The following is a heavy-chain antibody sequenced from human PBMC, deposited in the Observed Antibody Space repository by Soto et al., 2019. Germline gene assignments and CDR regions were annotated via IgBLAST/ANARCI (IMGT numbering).Heavy chain of an antibody. CDR1: GYTFTGYY. D-gene: IGHD2-15*01. V-gene: IGHV1-2*04. J-gene: IGHJ6*02. Sequence: QVQLVQSGAEVKKPGASVKVSCKASGYTFTGYYMHWVRQASGQGLEWMGWINPNSGGTNYAQKFQGWVTMTRDTSISTAYMELSRLRSDDTAVYYWARAYSDYYYGMDVWGQGTTVTVSS. CDR3: ARAYSDYYYGMDV. CDR2: INPNSGGT.